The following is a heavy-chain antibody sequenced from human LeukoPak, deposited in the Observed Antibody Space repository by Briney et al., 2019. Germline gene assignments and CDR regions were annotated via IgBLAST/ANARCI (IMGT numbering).Heavy chain of an antibody. CDR3: ARETDPEWELLRSLDY. J-gene: IGHJ4*02. CDR2: IYYSGST. CDR1: GGSISSYY. V-gene: IGHV4-59*01. Sequence: SETLSLTCTVSGGSISSYYWTWIRQPPGKGLEWIGYIYYSGSTNYNPSLKSRVTISVDTSKNQFSLKLTSVTAADTAVYYCARETDPEWELLRSLDYWGQGILVTVSS. D-gene: IGHD1-26*01.